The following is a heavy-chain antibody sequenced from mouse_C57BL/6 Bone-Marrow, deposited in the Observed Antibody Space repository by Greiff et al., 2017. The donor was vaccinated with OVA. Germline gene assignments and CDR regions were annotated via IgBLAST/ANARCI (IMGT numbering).Heavy chain of an antibody. D-gene: IGHD1-1*01. CDR1: GFTFSSYA. J-gene: IGHJ4*01. Sequence: EVKVEESGEGLVKPGGSLKLSCAASGFTFSSYAMSWVRQTPEKRLEWVAYISSGGDYIYYADTVKGRFTISRDNARNTLYLQMSSLKSEDTAMYYCTRGPLFGAMDYWGQGTSVTVSS. CDR3: TRGPLFGAMDY. CDR2: ISSGGDYI. V-gene: IGHV5-9-1*02.